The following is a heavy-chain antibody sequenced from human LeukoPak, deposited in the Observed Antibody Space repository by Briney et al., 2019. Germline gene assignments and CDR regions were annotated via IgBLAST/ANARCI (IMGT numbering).Heavy chain of an antibody. CDR2: IKQDGSEK. CDR1: GFTFSSYW. J-gene: IGHJ4*02. V-gene: IGHV3-7*01. D-gene: IGHD3-22*01. Sequence: GRSLRLSCAASGFTFSSYWMSWVRQAPGKGLEWVANIKQDGSEKYYVDSVKGRFTISRDNAKNSLYLQMNSLRAEDTAVYYCARDRYYDSSGYYPPDYWGQGTLVTVSS. CDR3: ARDRYYDSSGYYPPDY.